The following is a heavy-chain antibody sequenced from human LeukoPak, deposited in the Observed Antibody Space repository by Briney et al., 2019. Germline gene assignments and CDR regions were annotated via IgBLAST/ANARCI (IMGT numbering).Heavy chain of an antibody. J-gene: IGHJ4*02. CDR3: ARHLRGSATYPLEY. Sequence: GESLKISCKASGYSFSDYWIGWVRQMPGKGLEWMGIFYPGDSDTRYSPSFQGQITISADKSINTAYLQWSSLKASDTAIYYCARHLRGSATYPLEYWGQGTQVTVSS. V-gene: IGHV5-51*01. D-gene: IGHD5-12*01. CDR2: FYPGDSDT. CDR1: GYSFSDYW.